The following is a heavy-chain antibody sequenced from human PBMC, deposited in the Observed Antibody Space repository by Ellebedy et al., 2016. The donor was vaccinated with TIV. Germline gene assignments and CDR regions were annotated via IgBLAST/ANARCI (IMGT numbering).Heavy chain of an antibody. CDR2: IYPGDSDT. V-gene: IGHV5-51*01. CDR1: GYNFSIYW. Sequence: GESLKISCEASGYNFSIYWLGWVRQMPGKGLESLGVIYPGDSDTRYSPAFQGQVTISADKSTSTAYLQWSSLKASDTAMYYCARHGVRATIAWFAPWGQGTLVTVSS. CDR3: ARHGVRATIAWFAP. D-gene: IGHD3-10*01. J-gene: IGHJ5*02.